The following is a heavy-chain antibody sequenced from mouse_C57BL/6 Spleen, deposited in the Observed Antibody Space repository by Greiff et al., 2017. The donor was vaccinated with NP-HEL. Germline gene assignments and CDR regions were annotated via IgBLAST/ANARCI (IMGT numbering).Heavy chain of an antibody. CDR3: AREGFTTVVATGWYFDV. J-gene: IGHJ1*03. Sequence: QVQLQQPGAELVRPGSSVKLSCKASGYTFTSYWMDWVKQRPGQGLEWIGNIYPSDSETHYNQKFKDKATLTVDKSSSTAYMQLSSLTSEDSAVYYCAREGFTTVVATGWYFDVWGTGTTVTVSS. CDR2: IYPSDSET. D-gene: IGHD1-1*01. V-gene: IGHV1-61*01. CDR1: GYTFTSYW.